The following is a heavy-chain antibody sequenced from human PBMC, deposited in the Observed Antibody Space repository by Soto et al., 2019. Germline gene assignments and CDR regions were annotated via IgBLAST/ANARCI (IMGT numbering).Heavy chain of an antibody. Sequence: SQTLSLTCAISGDSVSSTSATWNWIRQSPSRGLEWLGRTYYRSKWNNDYALSVNSRISINPVTSKNQFSLQLNSVTPADTAVYFCARGESGSYYVGAFDIWGRGTMVTVSS. D-gene: IGHD1-26*01. J-gene: IGHJ3*02. CDR1: GDSVSSTSAT. CDR2: TYYRSKWNN. V-gene: IGHV6-1*01. CDR3: ARGESGSYYVGAFDI.